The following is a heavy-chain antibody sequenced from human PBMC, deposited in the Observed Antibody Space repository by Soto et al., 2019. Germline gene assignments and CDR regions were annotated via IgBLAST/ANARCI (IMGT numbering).Heavy chain of an antibody. CDR1: GFTFGDYA. D-gene: IGHD2-2*01. CDR2: IRSKAYGGTT. V-gene: IGHV3-49*03. CDR3: TRARAGVPAAMDYYYNYGMDV. J-gene: IGHJ6*02. Sequence: PGESLRLSCTASGFTFGDYAMSWHRQAPGKGLELVGFIRSKAYGGTTVYAASVKGRFTISRDDSKSIAYLQMNSLKTEDTAVYYCTRARAGVPAAMDYYYNYGMDVWGQGT.